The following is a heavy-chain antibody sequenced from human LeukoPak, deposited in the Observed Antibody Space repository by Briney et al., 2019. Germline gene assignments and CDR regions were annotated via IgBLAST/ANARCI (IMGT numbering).Heavy chain of an antibody. CDR2: INPNGGST. D-gene: IGHD3-16*02. Sequence: GASVKVSCKASGYTFTSYYMHWVRQAPGQGLEWMGIINPNGGSTSYAQKFQGGVTMTRETSTSTVYMELRSEDTAVYYCARNSLSTYAFDIWGQGTMVTVSS. CDR3: ARNSLSTYAFDI. V-gene: IGHV1-46*01. J-gene: IGHJ3*02. CDR1: GYTFTSYY.